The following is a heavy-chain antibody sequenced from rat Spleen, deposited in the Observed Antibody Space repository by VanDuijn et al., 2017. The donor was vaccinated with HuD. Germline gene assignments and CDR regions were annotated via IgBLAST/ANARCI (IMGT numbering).Heavy chain of an antibody. CDR1: GFSLTSYH. CDR3: ARDVYYGLLGWYFDF. V-gene: IGHV2-43*01. Sequence: QVQLKESGPGLVQPSQTLSLTCTVSGFSLTSYHVSWVRQPPGKGLEWMGVIWTGGSTAYNSLIKSRLSISKDTSKSQVFLKMNSLQTEDTATYYCARDVYYGLLGWYFDFWGPGTMVTVSS. J-gene: IGHJ1*01. CDR2: IWTGGST. D-gene: IGHD1-6*01.